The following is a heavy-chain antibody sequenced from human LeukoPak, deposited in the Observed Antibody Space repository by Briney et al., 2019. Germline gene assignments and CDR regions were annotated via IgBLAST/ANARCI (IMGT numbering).Heavy chain of an antibody. CDR2: FDPEDGET. J-gene: IGHJ4*02. Sequence: ASVKVSCKVSGYTLTELSMHWVRQAPGKGLEWMGGFDPEDGETIYAQKFQGRVTMTEDTSTDTAYMELSSLRSEDTAVYYCATDHSSGWYWDYWGQGTLVTVSS. V-gene: IGHV1-24*01. D-gene: IGHD6-13*01. CDR1: GYTLTELS. CDR3: ATDHSSGWYWDY.